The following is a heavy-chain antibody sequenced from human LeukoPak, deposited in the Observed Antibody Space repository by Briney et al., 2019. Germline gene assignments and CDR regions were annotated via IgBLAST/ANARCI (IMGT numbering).Heavy chain of an antibody. J-gene: IGHJ3*02. CDR2: ISYDGSNK. CDR3: AKERGGVAARPGDAFDI. D-gene: IGHD6-6*01. Sequence: GGSLRLSCAASGFTFSSYAMHWVRQAPGKGLEWVAVISYDGSNKYYADSVKGRFTISRDNSKNTLYLQMNSLRAEDTAVYYCAKERGGVAARPGDAFDIWGQGTMVTVSS. CDR1: GFTFSSYA. V-gene: IGHV3-30-3*02.